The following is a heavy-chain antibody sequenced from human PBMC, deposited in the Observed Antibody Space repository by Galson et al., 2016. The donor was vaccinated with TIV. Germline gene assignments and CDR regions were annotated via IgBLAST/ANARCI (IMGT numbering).Heavy chain of an antibody. V-gene: IGHV4-59*01. CDR2: MDDSGNS. D-gene: IGHD3-9*01. J-gene: IGHJ6*02. CDR3: ARCWGHYNVFTGAILWGMDV. CDR1: GASNMSYF. Sequence: ETLSLTCTVSGASNMSYFWNWIRQAPGKGLEWIGYMDDSGNSNYHPSLKSRVIMSVDTSKRQFSLRLRSVTAADSAVYYCARCWGHYNVFTGAILWGMDVWGQGTTVTVSS.